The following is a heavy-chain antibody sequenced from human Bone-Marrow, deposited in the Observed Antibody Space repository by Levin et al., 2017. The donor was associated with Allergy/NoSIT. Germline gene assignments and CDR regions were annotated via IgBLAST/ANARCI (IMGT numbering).Heavy chain of an antibody. CDR2: IYLSGST. V-gene: IGHV4-30-2*01. CDR3: ARVAGYSFGYYFDH. CDR1: GGSISSGGYS. J-gene: IGHJ4*02. Sequence: ASETLSLTCAVPGGSISSGGYSWSWIRQPPGKGLEWIGNIYLSGSTNDNPSLKSRVTISVDRSKNQFSLKLSSVTAADTAVYYCARVAGYSFGYYFDHWGQGTLVTVSS. D-gene: IGHD5-18*01.